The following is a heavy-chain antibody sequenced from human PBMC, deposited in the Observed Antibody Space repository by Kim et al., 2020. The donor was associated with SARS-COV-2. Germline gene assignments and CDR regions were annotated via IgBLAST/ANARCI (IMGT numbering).Heavy chain of an antibody. V-gene: IGHV4-34*01. CDR2: INHRGST. CDR3: ARGRGGIYMLVVVITAAEYSFDY. Sequence: SETLSLTCAVYGGSFSDYSWSWIRQPPGKGLEWIGEINHRGSTNYNPSLKIRVTISVDTSKNQFSLKLSSVTAADTAVYYCARGRGGIYMLVVVITAAEYSFDYWGRGTLVTVYS. D-gene: IGHD3-22*01. J-gene: IGHJ4*02. CDR1: GGSFSDYS.